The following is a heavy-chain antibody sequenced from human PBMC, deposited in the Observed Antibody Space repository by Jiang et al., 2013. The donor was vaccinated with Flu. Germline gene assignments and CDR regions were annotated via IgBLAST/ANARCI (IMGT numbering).Heavy chain of an antibody. CDR1: GGTFSSYA. V-gene: IGHV1-69*04. Sequence: SGAEVKKPGSSVKVSCKASGGTFSSYAISWVRQAPGQGLEWMGRIIPILGIANYAQKFQGRVTITADKSTSTAYMELNSLRSEDTAVYYCARDPQMKEIVGATTDYWGQGTLVTVSS. CDR2: IIPILGIA. J-gene: IGHJ4*02. CDR3: ARDPQMKEIVGATTDY. D-gene: IGHD1-26*01.